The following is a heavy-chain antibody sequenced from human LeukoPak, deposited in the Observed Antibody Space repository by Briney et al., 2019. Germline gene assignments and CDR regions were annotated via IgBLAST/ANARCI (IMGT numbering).Heavy chain of an antibody. CDR2: IIPIFGTA. V-gene: IGHV1-69*13. Sequence: ASVKVSCKASGGTFSSYAISWVRQAPGQGLEWMGGIIPIFGTANYAQKFQGRVTITADESTSTAYMELSSLRSEDTAVYYCARDPVGDGYNYDYWGQGTLVTVSS. CDR1: GGTFSSYA. J-gene: IGHJ4*02. D-gene: IGHD5-24*01. CDR3: ARDPVGDGYNYDY.